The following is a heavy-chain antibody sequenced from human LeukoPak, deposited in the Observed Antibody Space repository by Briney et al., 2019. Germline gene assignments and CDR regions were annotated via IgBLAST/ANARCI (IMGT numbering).Heavy chain of an antibody. D-gene: IGHD1-26*01. CDR2: INPNSGGT. CDR1: GYTFTGYY. V-gene: IGHV1-2*02. J-gene: IGHJ5*02. CDR3: ARDWDFRGNWFDP. Sequence: ASVKVSCKASGYTFTGYYMHWVRQAPGQGLEWMGWINPNSGGTNYAQKFQGRVTMTRDTSISTAYMELSRLSSDDTAVHYCARDWDFRGNWFDPWGQGTLVTVSS.